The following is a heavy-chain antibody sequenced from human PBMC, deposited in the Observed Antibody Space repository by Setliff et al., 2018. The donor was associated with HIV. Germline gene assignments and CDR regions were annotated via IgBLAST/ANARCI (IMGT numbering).Heavy chain of an antibody. CDR1: GFTFSFHA. CDR3: AKDYTPTFLEYNWFDL. V-gene: IGHV3-23*01. J-gene: IGHJ5*02. CDR2: ISGSGDST. Sequence: PGGSLRLSCAASGFTFSFHAMTWVRQAPGKGLEWVSGISGSGDSTYYAESVKGRFTISRDNSKNTMFLQMNNLRAEDTASYYCAKDYTPTFLEYNWFDLWGQGTLVTVSS. D-gene: IGHD3-3*01.